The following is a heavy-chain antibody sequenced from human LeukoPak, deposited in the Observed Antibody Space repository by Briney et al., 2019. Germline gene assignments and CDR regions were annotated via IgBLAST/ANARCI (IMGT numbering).Heavy chain of an antibody. D-gene: IGHD4-17*01. CDR1: GGSISSGDYY. J-gene: IGHJ4*02. CDR3: ARAVYGDYSGHFDY. CDR2: IYYSGST. V-gene: IGHV4-30-4*08. Sequence: SETLSLTRTVSGGSISSGDYYWSWIRQPPGKGLEWIGYIYYSGSTYYNPSLKSRVTISVDTSKNQFSLKLSSVTAADTAVYYCARAVYGDYSGHFDYWGQGTLVTVSS.